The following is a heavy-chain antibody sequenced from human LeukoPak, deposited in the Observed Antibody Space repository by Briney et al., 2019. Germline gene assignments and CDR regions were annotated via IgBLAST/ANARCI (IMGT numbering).Heavy chain of an antibody. Sequence: GGSLRLSCEASGFMFSNYAMNWVRQAPGKGLEWVSYISSSGSTIYYADSVKGRFTISRDNAKNSLYLQMNSLRAEDTAVYYCARVFSSSWYWGANFDYWGQGTLVTVSS. D-gene: IGHD6-13*01. J-gene: IGHJ4*02. CDR1: GFMFSNYA. CDR3: ARVFSSSWYWGANFDY. CDR2: ISSSGSTI. V-gene: IGHV3-48*04.